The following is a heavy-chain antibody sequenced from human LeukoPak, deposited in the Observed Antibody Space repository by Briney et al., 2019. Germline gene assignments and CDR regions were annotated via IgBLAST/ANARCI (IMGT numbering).Heavy chain of an antibody. Sequence: GRSLRLSCAASGFTFDDYAMHWVRQAPGKGLEWVSGISWNSGSIGYADSVKGRFTISRDNAKNSLYLQMNSLRAEDTALYYCAKALRGIAVSGFDYWGQGTLVTVSS. D-gene: IGHD6-19*01. CDR1: GFTFDDYA. J-gene: IGHJ4*02. CDR2: ISWNSGSI. CDR3: AKALRGIAVSGFDY. V-gene: IGHV3-9*01.